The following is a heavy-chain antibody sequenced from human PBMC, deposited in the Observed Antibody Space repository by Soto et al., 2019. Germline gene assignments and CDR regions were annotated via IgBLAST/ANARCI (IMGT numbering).Heavy chain of an antibody. CDR2: INHSGST. D-gene: IGHD2-2*02. V-gene: IGHV4-34*01. J-gene: IGHJ4*02. CDR3: ASLCSSTSCYNGY. Sequence: SETLSLTCAVHGGSFSGYYWSWIRQPPGKGLEWIGEINHSGSTNYNPSLKSRVTISVDTSKNQFSLKLSSVTAADTAVYYCASLCSSTSCYNGYWGQGTLVTVSS. CDR1: GGSFSGYY.